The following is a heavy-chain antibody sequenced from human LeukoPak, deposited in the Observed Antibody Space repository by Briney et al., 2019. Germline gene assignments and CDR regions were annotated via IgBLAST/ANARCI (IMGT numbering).Heavy chain of an antibody. Sequence: PSETLSLTCTLSGSSIISSYYWGWIRQPPGKGLEWIGSIFHDGSTYYNPSLKSPVTVSVDTSKSQFSLKLSSVTAADTAVYYCARETYDFWSGSTDYWGQGTLVTVSS. J-gene: IGHJ4*02. CDR1: GSSIISSYY. V-gene: IGHV4-38-2*02. D-gene: IGHD3-3*01. CDR3: ARETYDFWSGSTDY. CDR2: IFHDGST.